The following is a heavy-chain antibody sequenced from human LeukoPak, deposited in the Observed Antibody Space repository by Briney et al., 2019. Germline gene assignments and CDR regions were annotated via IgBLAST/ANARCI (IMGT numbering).Heavy chain of an antibody. D-gene: IGHD1-14*01. CDR1: GGSFSGYY. V-gene: IGHV4-34*01. J-gene: IGHJ6*02. Sequence: SETLSLTCAVYGGSFSGYYWSWIRQPPGKGLEWIGEINHSGSTNYNPSLKSRVTISVDTCKNQFSLKLSSVTAADTAVYYCARGLGVTGYYYYGMDVWGQGTTVTVSS. CDR3: ARGLGVTGYYYYGMDV. CDR2: INHSGST.